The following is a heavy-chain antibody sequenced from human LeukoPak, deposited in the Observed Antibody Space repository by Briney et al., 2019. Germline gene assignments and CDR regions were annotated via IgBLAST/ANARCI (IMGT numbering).Heavy chain of an antibody. D-gene: IGHD5-18*01. J-gene: IGHJ4*02. CDR3: AKDRYSYAFEYSDS. CDR2: IIPIFGTA. V-gene: IGHV1-69*13. CDR1: GYTFTSYD. Sequence: SVKVSCKASGYTFTSYDINWVRQAPGQGLEWMGGIIPIFGTANYAQKFQGRVTITADESTSTAYMELSSLRTEDTAVYYCAKDRYSYAFEYSDSWGQGTLVTVSS.